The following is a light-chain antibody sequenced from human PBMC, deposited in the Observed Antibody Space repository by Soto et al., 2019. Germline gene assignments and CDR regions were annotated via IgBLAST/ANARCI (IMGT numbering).Light chain of an antibody. CDR3: AAWDDSLNGHVV. CDR2: SNN. Sequence: QSVLTQPPSASGTPGRRFTIPVFVAISKIGSNTVNWYQQLPGTAPKLLIYSNNQRPSGVPDRFSGSKSGTSASLAISGLQSEDEADYYCAAWDDSLNGHVVFGGGTKLTVL. CDR1: ISKIGSNT. J-gene: IGLJ2*01. V-gene: IGLV1-44*01.